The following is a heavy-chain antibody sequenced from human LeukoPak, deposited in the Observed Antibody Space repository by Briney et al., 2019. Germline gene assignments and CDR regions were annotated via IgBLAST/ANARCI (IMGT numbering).Heavy chain of an antibody. CDR2: VNWNGGRT. CDR1: GFSPGDYG. V-gene: IGHV3-20*04. Sequence: GGSLRLSCATSGFSPGDYGMSWVRQPPGKGLEWVAGVNWNGGRTGYAASVKGRFTISRDNAKNSLYLQMNSLRAEDTALYYCARVSGYSGYVGYYYYMDGWGKGTTVTVSS. D-gene: IGHD5-12*01. CDR3: ARVSGYSGYVGYYYYMDG. J-gene: IGHJ6*03.